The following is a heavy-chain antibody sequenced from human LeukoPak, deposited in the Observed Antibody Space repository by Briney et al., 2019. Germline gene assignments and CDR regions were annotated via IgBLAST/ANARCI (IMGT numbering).Heavy chain of an antibody. J-gene: IGHJ5*02. CDR2: IYSGGST. V-gene: IGHV3-53*01. CDR3: ARERCSGGSCYDGGWFDP. Sequence: PGGSLRLSCVASGFTFSTYAMSWVRQAPGKGLEWVSVIYSGGSTYYADSVKGRFTISRDNSKNTLYLQMNSLRAEDTAVYYCARERCSGGSCYDGGWFDPWGQGTLVTVSS. D-gene: IGHD2-15*01. CDR1: GFTFSTYA.